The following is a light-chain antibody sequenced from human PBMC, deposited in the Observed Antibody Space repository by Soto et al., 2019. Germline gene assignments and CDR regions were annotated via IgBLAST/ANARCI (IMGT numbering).Light chain of an antibody. CDR1: SSNIGAGYD. J-gene: IGLJ2*01. Sequence: QYVLTQPPSVSGAPGQRVTISCTGISSNIGAGYDVHWYQQLPGTAPKLLIYGNSNRPSGVPDRFSGSKSGTSASLAITGLQAEDEADYYCQSYDSSLSGSEVFGGGTKLTVL. CDR3: QSYDSSLSGSEV. V-gene: IGLV1-40*01. CDR2: GNS.